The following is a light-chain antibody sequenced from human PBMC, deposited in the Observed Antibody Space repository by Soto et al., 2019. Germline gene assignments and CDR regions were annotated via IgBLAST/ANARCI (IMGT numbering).Light chain of an antibody. J-gene: IGKJ1*01. Sequence: EIVLTQSPGTLSLSPGERATLSCRASQSVSSHLAWYHQKPGQAPRILIYDASNRATGIPARFSGSGSGTDFTLTISSLEPEDFAVYHCVQRTTWPWTFGQGSKVEIK. CDR1: QSVSSH. CDR3: VQRTTWPWT. V-gene: IGKV3-11*01. CDR2: DAS.